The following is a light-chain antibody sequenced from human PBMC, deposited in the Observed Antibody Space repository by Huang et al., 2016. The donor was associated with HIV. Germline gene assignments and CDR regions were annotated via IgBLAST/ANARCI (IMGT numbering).Light chain of an antibody. CDR2: DAS. Sequence: EIVLTQSPATLSLSPGDRATLSCRASQSVENSLAWYQQKPGQPPRLLMYDASLRATGSPARFSGSGSGTDFTLTISSLEPDDFAVYYCQQRSKWPPVYTFGQGTKLEIK. CDR3: QQRSKWPPVYT. V-gene: IGKV3-11*01. CDR1: QSVENS. J-gene: IGKJ2*01.